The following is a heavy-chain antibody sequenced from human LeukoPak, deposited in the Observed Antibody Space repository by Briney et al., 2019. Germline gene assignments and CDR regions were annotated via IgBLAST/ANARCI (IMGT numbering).Heavy chain of an antibody. J-gene: IGHJ4*02. CDR3: ARDLRGGNFDY. CDR1: GFTVSSNY. D-gene: IGHD2-15*01. V-gene: IGHV3-53*04. CDR2: IYSGDSP. Sequence: GGSLRLSCAASGFTVSSNYMSWVRQAPGKGLEWVSVIYSGDSPYYADSVKGRFTISRHNSKNTLYLQMNSLRAEDTAVYYCARDLRGGNFDYWAREPWSPSPQ.